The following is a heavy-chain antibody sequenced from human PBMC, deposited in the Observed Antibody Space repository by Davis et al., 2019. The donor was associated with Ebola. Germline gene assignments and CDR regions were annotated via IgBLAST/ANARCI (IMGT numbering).Heavy chain of an antibody. CDR3: TGGSGSYGDY. D-gene: IGHD3-10*01. CDR1: GFTFTGSA. CDR2: IRSKANSYAT. V-gene: IGHV3-73*01. Sequence: GESLKISCAASGFTFTGSAMHWVRQASAKGLEWVGRIRSKANSYATAYAASVKGRFTISRDDSKNTAYLQMNSLKTEDTAVYYCTGGSGSYGDYWGQGKLVTVS. J-gene: IGHJ4*02.